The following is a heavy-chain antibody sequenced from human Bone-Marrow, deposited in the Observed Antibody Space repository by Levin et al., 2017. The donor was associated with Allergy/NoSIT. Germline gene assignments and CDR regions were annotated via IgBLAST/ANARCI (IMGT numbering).Heavy chain of an antibody. D-gene: IGHD2-8*01. V-gene: IGHV1-2*02. CDR2: INPNSGGT. J-gene: IGHJ6*02. CDR3: AREQQTYCPTTVCKGYGVDV. CDR1: GYSVTGNY. Sequence: ASVKVSCKASGYSVTGNYIHWVRQAPGQGLEWMGYINPNSGGTNYEQKFQGRVTMTSDTSVNTAYMELGRLTSDDTAVYYCAREQQTYCPTTVCKGYGVDVWGQGTTVTVSS.